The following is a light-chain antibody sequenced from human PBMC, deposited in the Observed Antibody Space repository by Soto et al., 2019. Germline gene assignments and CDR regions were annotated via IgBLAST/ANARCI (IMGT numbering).Light chain of an antibody. CDR2: EVS. CDR3: RSYTSSTTVV. Sequence: QSALTQPASVSGSPGQSITISCTGTSSDVGGYNYVSWFQHHPGKAPKLMIYEVSNRPSGVSNRFSGSKSGNTASLTVSGLQAEDEADYYCRSYTSSTTVVFGGGTQLTVL. J-gene: IGLJ3*02. V-gene: IGLV2-14*01. CDR1: SSDVGGYNY.